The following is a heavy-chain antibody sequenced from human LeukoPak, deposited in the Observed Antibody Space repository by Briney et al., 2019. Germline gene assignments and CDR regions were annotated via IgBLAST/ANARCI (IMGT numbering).Heavy chain of an antibody. D-gene: IGHD3-10*01. V-gene: IGHV3-73*01. Sequence: GGSLRLSCAASGFTFSGSAMHWVRQASGKGLEWVGRIRSKANSYATAYAASVKGRFTISRDDSKNTAYLQMNSLRDEDTAVYYCATTLNGFGELLPMLYGMDVWGQGTTVTVSS. J-gene: IGHJ6*02. CDR3: ATTLNGFGELLPMLYGMDV. CDR1: GFTFSGSA. CDR2: IRSKANSYAT.